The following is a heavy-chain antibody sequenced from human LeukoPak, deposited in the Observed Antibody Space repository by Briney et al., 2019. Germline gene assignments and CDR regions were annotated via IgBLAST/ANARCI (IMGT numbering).Heavy chain of an antibody. J-gene: IGHJ3*02. CDR3: ARDTVGWVCSGGSCGTAIDAFDI. Sequence: SQTLSLTCTVSGGSISSGSYYWSWIRQPAGKGLEWIGRIYTSGSTNYNPSLKSRVTISVDTSKNQFSLKLSSVTAADTAVYYCARDTVGWVCSGGSCGTAIDAFDIWGQGTMVTVSS. V-gene: IGHV4-61*02. CDR2: IYTSGST. CDR1: GGSISSGSYY. D-gene: IGHD2-15*01.